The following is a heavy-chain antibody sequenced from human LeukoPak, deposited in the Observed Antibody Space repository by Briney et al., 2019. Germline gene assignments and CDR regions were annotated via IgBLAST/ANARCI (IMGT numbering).Heavy chain of an antibody. D-gene: IGHD3-10*01. Sequence: ASVKVSCKASGYSFTSYGISWVRQAPGRGLEWMGWISAYNGNTNYAQKLQGRVTMTTDTSTSTAYMELRSLRSDDTAVYYCAREAETGYFDYWGQGTLVTVSS. J-gene: IGHJ4*02. V-gene: IGHV1-18*01. CDR1: GYSFTSYG. CDR2: ISAYNGNT. CDR3: AREAETGYFDY.